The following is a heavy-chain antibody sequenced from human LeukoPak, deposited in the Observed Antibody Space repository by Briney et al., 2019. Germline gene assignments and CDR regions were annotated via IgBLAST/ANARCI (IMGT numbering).Heavy chain of an antibody. J-gene: IGHJ3*02. Sequence: GASVKVSCKASGGTFSSYAISWVRQAPGQGLEWMGGIIPIFGTANYAQKFQGRVTITADESTSTAYMELSSLRSEDTAVYYCARGRASSSWYLDAFDIWGQGTMVTVSS. D-gene: IGHD6-13*01. CDR1: GGTFSSYA. V-gene: IGHV1-69*13. CDR2: IIPIFGTA. CDR3: ARGRASSSWYLDAFDI.